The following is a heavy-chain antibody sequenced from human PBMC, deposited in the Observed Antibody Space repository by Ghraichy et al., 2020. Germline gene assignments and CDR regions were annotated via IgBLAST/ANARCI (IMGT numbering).Heavy chain of an antibody. J-gene: IGHJ2*01. CDR1: GFIFSNHG. Sequence: ETLSLTCAGSGFIFSNHGMAWVRQFPGKGLEWVSFISASGINIYHADSVKGRFTISRDNSKNTVSLQMNTLRVDDTAVYYCARRSAALWYFDVWGRGTLVTVSS. V-gene: IGHV3-23*01. CDR3: ARRSAALWYFDV. CDR2: ISASGINI.